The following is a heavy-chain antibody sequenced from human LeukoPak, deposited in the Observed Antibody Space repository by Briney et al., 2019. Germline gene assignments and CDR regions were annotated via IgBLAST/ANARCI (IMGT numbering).Heavy chain of an antibody. CDR2: ISDGGGDT. V-gene: IGHV3-23*01. J-gene: IGHJ4*02. D-gene: IGHD1-7*01. Sequence: GGSLRLSCAASGFTFSTYAMSWVRQAPGKGLEWVSLISDGGGDTYYADSVKGRFTISRDNSKNTLYLQMNSLRADDSAVYYCAKPNWKYISDYFDYWGQGTLVTVSS. CDR3: AKPNWKYISDYFDY. CDR1: GFTFSTYA.